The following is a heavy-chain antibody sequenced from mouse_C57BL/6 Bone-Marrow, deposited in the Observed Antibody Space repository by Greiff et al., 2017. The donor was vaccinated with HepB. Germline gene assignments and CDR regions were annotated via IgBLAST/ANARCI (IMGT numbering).Heavy chain of an antibody. Sequence: VKLVESGPGLVAPSKSLSITCTVSGFSLTSYGVDWVRQPPGKGLEWRGVIWGGGSTNYNSALMSRLSISKDNSKSQVFLKMNSLQTDDTAMYYGARYGYDDVAWFAYWGQGTLVTVSA. V-gene: IGHV2-9*01. CDR2: IWGGGST. J-gene: IGHJ3*01. CDR3: ARYGYDDVAWFAY. D-gene: IGHD2-2*01. CDR1: GFSLTSYG.